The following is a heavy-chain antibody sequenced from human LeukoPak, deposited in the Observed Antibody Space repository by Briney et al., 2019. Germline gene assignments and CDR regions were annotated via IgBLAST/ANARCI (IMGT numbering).Heavy chain of an antibody. CDR3: ARDPQAGNDVDLFDY. CDR2: INPNSGGT. Sequence: ASVKVSCKASGYTFTGYYTHWVRQAPGQGLEWMGWINPNSGGTNYAQKFQGRVTMTRDTSISTAYMELSRLRSDDTAVYYCARDPQAGNDVDLFDYWGQGTLVTVSS. V-gene: IGHV1-2*02. D-gene: IGHD1-1*01. J-gene: IGHJ4*02. CDR1: GYTFTGYY.